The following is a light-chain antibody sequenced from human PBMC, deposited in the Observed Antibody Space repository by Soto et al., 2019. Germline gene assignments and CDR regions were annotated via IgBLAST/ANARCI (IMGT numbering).Light chain of an antibody. Sequence: DIQMTQSPSSVSESVGYSVTITCRASQSVRAWLAWYQQKEGKAPKLLIYGATSLLRGVPRRFSGSGSGTDFTLTISGLLPEDFATYYWQQSNSLPLTFGGGTKVEIK. V-gene: IGKV1D-12*01. CDR1: QSVRAW. CDR3: QQSNSLPLT. CDR2: GAT. J-gene: IGKJ4*01.